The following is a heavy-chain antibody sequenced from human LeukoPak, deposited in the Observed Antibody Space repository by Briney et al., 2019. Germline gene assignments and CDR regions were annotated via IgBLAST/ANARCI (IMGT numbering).Heavy chain of an antibody. J-gene: IGHJ5*02. Sequence: SETLSLTCAVYGGSFSGYYWSWIRQLPGKGLEWIGEVNHSGSTNYNPSLKSRVTISVDTSKNQLSLRLTSVTAADTAVYYCARNSVGELSWFDPWGQGTLVTVSS. CDR2: VNHSGST. V-gene: IGHV4-34*01. D-gene: IGHD3-10*01. CDR1: GGSFSGYY. CDR3: ARNSVGELSWFDP.